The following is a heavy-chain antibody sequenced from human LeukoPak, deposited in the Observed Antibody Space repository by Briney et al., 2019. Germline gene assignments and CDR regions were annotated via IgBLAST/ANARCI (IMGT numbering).Heavy chain of an antibody. CDR1: GYTFTGYY. Sequence: GASVTVSCTASGYTFTGYYMHWMRQAPGQGLEWMGWINPNSGGTNDAQKFHGRVTMTRDTSISTAYMELSRLRSDDTAVYYCARETPERNFDYWGQGTLVTVSS. CDR2: INPNSGGT. V-gene: IGHV1-2*02. CDR3: ARETPERNFDY. J-gene: IGHJ4*02.